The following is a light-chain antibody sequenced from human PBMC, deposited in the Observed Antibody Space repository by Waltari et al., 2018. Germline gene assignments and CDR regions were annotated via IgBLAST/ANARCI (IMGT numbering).Light chain of an antibody. V-gene: IGKV3-11*01. CDR1: QSVDTY. CDR3: HQRSNWPLT. J-gene: IGKJ4*01. CDR2: DAS. Sequence: EIVLTQSPATLSLSPGERATLSCRASQSVDTYLAWYQHKPGQVPRLLIYDASNRATGIQARFSGSGSGADFTLIISSLEPEDFAVYYCHQRSNWPLTFGGGTKVEIK.